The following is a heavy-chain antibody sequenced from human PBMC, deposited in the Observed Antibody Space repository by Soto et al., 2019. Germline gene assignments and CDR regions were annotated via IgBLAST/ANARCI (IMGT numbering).Heavy chain of an antibody. CDR2: ISSSGSTI. Sequence: GGSLRLSCAASGFTFSTYSMNWVRQAPGKGLEWVSYISSSGSTIYYADSVKGRFTISRDNAKNSHYLQMNSLRVEDTAVYYWARAGQTRYCSGDSCYSLDYWGQGALVTVSS. D-gene: IGHD2-15*01. CDR1: GFTFSTYS. J-gene: IGHJ4*02. CDR3: ARAGQTRYCSGDSCYSLDY. V-gene: IGHV3-48*01.